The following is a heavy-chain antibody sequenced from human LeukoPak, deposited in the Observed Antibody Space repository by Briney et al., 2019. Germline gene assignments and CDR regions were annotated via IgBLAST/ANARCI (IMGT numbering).Heavy chain of an antibody. CDR3: ARAIVVVPATVTASD. J-gene: IGHJ4*02. V-gene: IGHV3-23*01. CDR1: GFTFSSYA. CDR2: ISGSGGST. D-gene: IGHD2-2*01. Sequence: PGGSLRLSCAVSGFTFSSYAMSWVRQAPGKGLEWVSAISGSGGSTYYADSVKGRFTISRDNAKNSLYLQMNSLRAEDTAVYYCARAIVVVPATVTASDWGQGTLVTVSS.